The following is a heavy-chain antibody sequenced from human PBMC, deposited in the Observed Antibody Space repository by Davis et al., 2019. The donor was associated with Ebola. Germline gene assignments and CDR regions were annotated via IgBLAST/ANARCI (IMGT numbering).Heavy chain of an antibody. J-gene: IGHJ5*01. CDR2: ISDRGTT. CDR1: ADSINYYY. Sequence: PSETLSLTCTVSADSINYYYWNWIRQPPGEGLEWIGHISDRGTTNYNPSLKSRVSMSIDTSKKHFSLDLRSVTATDTAIYYCARERRFSSWFDSWGQGTLVTVSS. D-gene: IGHD6-13*01. V-gene: IGHV4-59*01. CDR3: ARERRFSSWFDS.